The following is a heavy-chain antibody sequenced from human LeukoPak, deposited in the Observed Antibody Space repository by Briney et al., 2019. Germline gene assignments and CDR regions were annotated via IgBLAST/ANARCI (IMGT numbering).Heavy chain of an antibody. D-gene: IGHD6-19*01. Sequence: GGSLRLSCAASGFTFSSYAMSWVRQAPGKGLEWVSAISGSGGSTYYADSVKGRFTICRDNSKNTLYLQMNSLRAEDTAVYYCAKASYSSGWYWEDYWGQGTLVTVSS. CDR2: ISGSGGST. CDR1: GFTFSSYA. J-gene: IGHJ4*02. V-gene: IGHV3-23*01. CDR3: AKASYSSGWYWEDY.